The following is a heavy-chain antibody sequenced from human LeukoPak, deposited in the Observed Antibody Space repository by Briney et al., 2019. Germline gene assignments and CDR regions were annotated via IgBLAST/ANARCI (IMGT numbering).Heavy chain of an antibody. CDR2: ISSSGSTI. V-gene: IGHV3-11*01. CDR3: AKDVPLYYYDSSGYYSGDAFDI. D-gene: IGHD3-22*01. J-gene: IGHJ3*02. Sequence: GGSLRLSCAASGFTFSDYYMSWIRQAPGKGLEWVSYISSSGSTIYYADSVKGRFTISRDNAKNSLYLQMNSLRAEDTAVYYCAKDVPLYYYDSSGYYSGDAFDIWGQGTMVTVSS. CDR1: GFTFSDYY.